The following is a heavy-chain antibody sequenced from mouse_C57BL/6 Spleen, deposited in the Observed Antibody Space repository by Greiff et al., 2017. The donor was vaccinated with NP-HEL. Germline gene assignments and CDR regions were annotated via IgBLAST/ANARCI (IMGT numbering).Heavy chain of an antibody. CDR3: TRCHITTVVEDYYAMDY. Sequence: LVESGAELVRPGASVTLSCKASGYTFTDYEMHWVKQTPVHGLEWIGAIDPETGGTAYNQKFKGKAILTADKSSSTAYMELRSLTSEDSAVYYCTRCHITTVVEDYYAMDYWGQGTSVTVSS. CDR2: IDPETGGT. D-gene: IGHD1-1*01. J-gene: IGHJ4*01. V-gene: IGHV1-15*01. CDR1: GYTFTDYE.